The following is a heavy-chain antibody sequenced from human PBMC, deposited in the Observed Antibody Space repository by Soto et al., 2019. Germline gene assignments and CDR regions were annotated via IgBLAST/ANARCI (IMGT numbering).Heavy chain of an antibody. J-gene: IGHJ6*03. CDR3: AGRYCTNGVCYTNYYYYIDG. D-gene: IGHD2-8*01. CDR2: ITTSGGNT. V-gene: IGHV3-23*01. Sequence: GGSLRLSCAASGFTFSTYAMSWVRQAPGKGLKWVSTITTSGGNTYYADSVQGRFTISRDNSKNTLYLQMNSLRAEDTAVYYCAGRYCTNGVCYTNYYYYIDGWGKGTTVTVSS. CDR1: GFTFSTYA.